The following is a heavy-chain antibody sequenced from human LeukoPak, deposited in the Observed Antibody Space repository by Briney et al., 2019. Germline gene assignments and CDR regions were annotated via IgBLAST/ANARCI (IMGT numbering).Heavy chain of an antibody. CDR3: AREGWLRYYFDY. J-gene: IGHJ4*02. Sequence: SETLSLTCTVSGGSISSYYWSWIRQPPGKGLEWIGYIYYSGSTNYNPSLKSRVTISVDTSKNQFSLKLSSVTAADTAVYYCAREGWLRYYFDYWGQGTLVTVSS. CDR1: GGSISSYY. D-gene: IGHD5-12*01. CDR2: IYYSGST. V-gene: IGHV4-59*01.